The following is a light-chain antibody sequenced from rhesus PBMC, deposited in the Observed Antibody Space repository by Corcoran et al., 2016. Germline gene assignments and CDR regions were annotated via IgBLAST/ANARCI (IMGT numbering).Light chain of an antibody. CDR1: QGISSW. V-gene: IGKV1S6*01. Sequence: DIQMTQSPSYLSASVGDKVTITCRASQGISSWLAWYQQKQGKAPKLLIYGASALQSVGPSRFSGSGSGTDYTLTITSLQPEDFAIYYCQQHNSYPFTFGPGTRLDIK. CDR2: GAS. J-gene: IGKJ3*01. CDR3: QQHNSYPFT.